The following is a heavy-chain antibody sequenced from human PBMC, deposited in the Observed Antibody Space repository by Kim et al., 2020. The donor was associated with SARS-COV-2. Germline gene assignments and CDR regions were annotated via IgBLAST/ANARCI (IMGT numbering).Heavy chain of an antibody. CDR3: ARGQLVSRFDY. V-gene: IGHV4-59*01. D-gene: IGHD6-6*01. Sequence: SETLSLTCTVSGGSISSYYWSWIRQPPGKGLEWIGYIYYSGSTNYNPSLKSRVTISVDTSKNQFSLKLSPVTAADTAVYYCARGQLVSRFDYWGQGTLVTVSS. J-gene: IGHJ4*02. CDR2: IYYSGST. CDR1: GGSISSYY.